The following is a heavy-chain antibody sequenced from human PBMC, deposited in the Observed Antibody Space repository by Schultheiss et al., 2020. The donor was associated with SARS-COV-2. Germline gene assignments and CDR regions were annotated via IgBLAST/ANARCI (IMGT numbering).Heavy chain of an antibody. CDR2: MFYTDNT. D-gene: IGHD2-15*01. CDR3: AREHCSGGSCLVDY. J-gene: IGHJ4*02. Sequence: SQTLSLTCTVSGGSISRSGYYWGWIRQPPGKGLEWIGSMFYTDNTYYNPPLKSRVTISADTSKNQFSLKLSSVTATDTAVYYCAREHCSGGSCLVDYWGQGTLVTVSS. CDR1: GGSISRSGYY. V-gene: IGHV4-39*02.